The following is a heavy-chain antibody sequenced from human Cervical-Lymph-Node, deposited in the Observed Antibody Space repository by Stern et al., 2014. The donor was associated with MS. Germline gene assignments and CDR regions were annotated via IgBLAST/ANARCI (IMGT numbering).Heavy chain of an antibody. CDR3: ARGSGTAYDLRGDY. CDR1: GYIFTDYY. Sequence: VQLVESGAEARAPGASMKVSCKASGYIFTDYYLHWVRQAPGPGLEWPGWIKPNSGGTNYAQNFQGRVTMTRDTSISTAYMELRWLGSADTAVYYCARGSGTAYDLRGDYWGQGTLVTVSS. J-gene: IGHJ4*01. V-gene: IGHV1-2*02. CDR2: IKPNSGGT. D-gene: IGHD3-3*01.